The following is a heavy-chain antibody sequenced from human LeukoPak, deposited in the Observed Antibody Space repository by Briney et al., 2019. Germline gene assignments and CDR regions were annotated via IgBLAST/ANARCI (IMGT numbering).Heavy chain of an antibody. CDR1: GFTFSSYW. Sequence: GGSLRLSCVASGFTFSSYWMHWVRQDPRKGLVWVSRINGDGRNINYADSVRGRFTISRDNAKNTLYLQMNTLRVEDTAVYYCASLTLSGDYFDYWGQGTLVTVSS. D-gene: IGHD2-15*01. V-gene: IGHV3-74*01. CDR3: ASLTLSGDYFDY. CDR2: INGDGRNI. J-gene: IGHJ4*02.